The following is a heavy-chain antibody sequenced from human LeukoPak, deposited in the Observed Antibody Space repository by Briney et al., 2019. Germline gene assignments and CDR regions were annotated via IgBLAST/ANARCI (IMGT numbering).Heavy chain of an antibody. Sequence: VGSLRLSCAASGFTFSGHWMSWVRQAPGEGLEWVANINQGGSDKYYVDSVKGRFTISRDNANNLLYLQMNSLRGEDTTVYYCTRDRSRAEDDWGQGTLVTVSS. D-gene: IGHD1-14*01. J-gene: IGHJ4*02. CDR1: GFTFSGHW. CDR2: INQGGSDK. V-gene: IGHV3-7*01. CDR3: TRDRSRAEDD.